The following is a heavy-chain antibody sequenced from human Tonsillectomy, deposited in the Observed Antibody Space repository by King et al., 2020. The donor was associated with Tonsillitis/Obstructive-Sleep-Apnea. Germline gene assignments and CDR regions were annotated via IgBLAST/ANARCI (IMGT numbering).Heavy chain of an antibody. CDR2: ISYDGSNK. CDR1: GFTFISYG. J-gene: IGHJ4*02. D-gene: IGHD3-22*01. Sequence: QLVQSGGGVVQPGWSLRLSCAASGFTFISYGMHWVRQAPGKGLEWVAVISYDGSNKNYVDSVKGRFTISRDNSKNTLYLQMNSLRAEDTAVYYCAKGRPPNYYDSSGPKRNTPEYYFDYWGQGTLVTVSS. CDR3: AKGRPPNYYDSSGPKRNTPEYYFDY. V-gene: IGHV3-30*18.